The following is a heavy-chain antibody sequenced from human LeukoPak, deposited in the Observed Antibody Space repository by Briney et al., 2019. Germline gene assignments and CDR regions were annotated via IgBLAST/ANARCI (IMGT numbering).Heavy chain of an antibody. CDR3: AGEHP. J-gene: IGHJ5*02. CDR2: INHSGST. D-gene: IGHD2-21*01. Sequence: SETLSLTCAAYGGSSSGCYWSWIRPPPRKGVEWIGEINHSGSTNYTQSLKSRVTITTDTSKNKFSLKLRTVSSEDTAVYYCAGEHPWGQGTLVTVSS. V-gene: IGHV4-34*01. CDR1: GGSSSGCY.